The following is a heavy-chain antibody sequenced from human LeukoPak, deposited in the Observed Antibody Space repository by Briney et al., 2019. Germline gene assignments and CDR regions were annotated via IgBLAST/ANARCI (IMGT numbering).Heavy chain of an antibody. D-gene: IGHD4-11*01. V-gene: IGHV4-59*08. CDR2: IYYSGST. Sequence: SETLSLTCTVSGGSISSYYWSWIRQPPGKGLEWIGYIYYSGSTNYNPSLKSRVTISVDTSKNQFSLKVSSVTAADTAVYYCARLDYSNYYYSYGMDVWGQGTTVTASS. J-gene: IGHJ6*02. CDR3: ARLDYSNYYYSYGMDV. CDR1: GGSISSYY.